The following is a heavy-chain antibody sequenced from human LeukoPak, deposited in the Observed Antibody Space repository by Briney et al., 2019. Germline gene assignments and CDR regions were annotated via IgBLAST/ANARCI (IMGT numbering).Heavy chain of an antibody. Sequence: PSETLSLTCTVSGGSISSSSYYWGWIRRPPGKGLEWIGSIYYSGSTYYNPSLKSRVTISVDTSKNQFSLKLSSVTAADTAVYYCAKGYIVATIPWFDPWGQGTLVTVSS. V-gene: IGHV4-39*01. J-gene: IGHJ5*02. CDR3: AKGYIVATIPWFDP. CDR1: GGSISSSSYY. CDR2: IYYSGST. D-gene: IGHD5-12*01.